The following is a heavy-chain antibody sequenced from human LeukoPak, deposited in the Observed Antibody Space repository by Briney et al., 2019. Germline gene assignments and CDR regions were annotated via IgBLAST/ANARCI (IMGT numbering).Heavy chain of an antibody. CDR1: GFTFSNYA. D-gene: IGHD5-12*01. V-gene: IGHV3-23*01. CDR3: AKHGRGNNSRDYFDY. J-gene: IGHJ4*02. Sequence: SGGSLRLSCAASGFTFSNYAMSWVRQAPGKGLEWVSTISGSSAKTYYTDSAEGRFTISRDHSENTLYLQMNSLRAEDTAVYHCAKHGRGNNSRDYFDYWGQGTLVTVSS. CDR2: ISGSSAKT.